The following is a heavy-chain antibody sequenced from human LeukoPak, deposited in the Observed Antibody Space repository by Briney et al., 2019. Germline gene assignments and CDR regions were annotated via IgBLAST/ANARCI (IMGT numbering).Heavy chain of an antibody. CDR2: IWYDGSNK. J-gene: IGHJ4*02. CDR3: AKEHYSGYDLFDY. D-gene: IGHD5-12*01. V-gene: IGHV3-33*06. CDR1: GFTFSSYG. Sequence: PGRSLRLSCAASGFTFSSYGMHWVRQAPGKGLEWVAVIWYDGSNKYYADSVKGRFTISRDNSKNTLYLQMNSLRAEGTAVYYCAKEHYSGYDLFDYWGQGTLVTVSS.